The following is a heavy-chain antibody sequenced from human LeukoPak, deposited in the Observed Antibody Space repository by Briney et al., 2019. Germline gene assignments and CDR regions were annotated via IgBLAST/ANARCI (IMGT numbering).Heavy chain of an antibody. V-gene: IGHV3-48*03. Sequence: GGSLRLSCAASGFDLSTYEMNWVRQAPGKGLEWIADITISGHTKNYADSVKGRFTISRDNARTSLYLQMNSLRVEDTGVYYCARGDPHSDLWGQGTLVTVSS. J-gene: IGHJ5*02. CDR3: ARGDPHSDL. CDR2: ITISGHTK. CDR1: GFDLSTYE.